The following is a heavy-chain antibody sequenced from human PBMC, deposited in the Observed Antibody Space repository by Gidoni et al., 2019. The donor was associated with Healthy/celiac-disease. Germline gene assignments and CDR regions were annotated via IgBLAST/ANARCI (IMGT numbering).Heavy chain of an antibody. V-gene: IGHV3-9*01. Sequence: EVQLVESGGGLVQPGRSLRLSCAASGFTFDDYAMHWVRQAPGKGLEWVSGISWNSGSIGYADSVKGRFTISRDNAKNSLYLQMNSLRAEDTALYYCAKALRAFDIWGQGTMVTVSS. J-gene: IGHJ3*02. CDR3: AKALRAFDI. CDR2: ISWNSGSI. CDR1: GFTFDDYA.